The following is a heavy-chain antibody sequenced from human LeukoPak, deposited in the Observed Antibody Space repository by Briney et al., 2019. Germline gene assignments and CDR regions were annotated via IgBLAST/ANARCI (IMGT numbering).Heavy chain of an antibody. J-gene: IGHJ6*02. CDR2: IYPGDSDT. CDR1: GYSFTSYW. V-gene: IGHV5-51*01. Sequence: GESLKISCKGSGYSFTSYWIGWVRQMPGKGLEWMGIIYPGDSDTRYSPSFQGQVTISADKSISTAYLQWSSLKAPDTAMYYCARHNYGLGYYYYYGMDVWGQGTTVTVSS. D-gene: IGHD4-17*01. CDR3: ARHNYGLGYYYYYGMDV.